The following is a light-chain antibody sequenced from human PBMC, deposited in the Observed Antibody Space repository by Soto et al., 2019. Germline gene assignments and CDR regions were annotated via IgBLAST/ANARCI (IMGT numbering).Light chain of an antibody. CDR2: KAS. V-gene: IGKV1-5*03. J-gene: IGKJ1*01. CDR3: QQYDSFSPWA. CDR1: QRINSW. Sequence: DIQMTQSPSTLSASVGDSVTITCRASQRINSWLAWYQQKPGKAPKLLIYKASTLENGVPSRFSGSGSGTEFTLTISSLHPDDSATYFCQQYDSFSPWAFGQGTKVEIK.